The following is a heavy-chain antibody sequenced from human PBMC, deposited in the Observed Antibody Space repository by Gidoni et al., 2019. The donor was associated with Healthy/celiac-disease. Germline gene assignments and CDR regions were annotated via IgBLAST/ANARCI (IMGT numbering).Heavy chain of an antibody. CDR2: IYYSGST. V-gene: IGHV4-39*01. D-gene: IGHD3-9*01. CDR1: GGSISSSSYY. Sequence: QLQLQESGPGLVKPSETLSLTCTVSGGSISSSSYYWGWIRQPPGKGLEWIGSIYYSGSTYYNPSLKSRVTISVDTSKNQFSLKLSSVTAADTAVYYCARSYYDILTGYSPDAFDIWGQGTMVTVSS. CDR3: ARSYYDILTGYSPDAFDI. J-gene: IGHJ3*02.